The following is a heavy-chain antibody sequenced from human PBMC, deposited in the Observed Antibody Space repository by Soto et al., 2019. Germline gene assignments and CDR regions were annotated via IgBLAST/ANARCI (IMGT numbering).Heavy chain of an antibody. D-gene: IGHD2-8*01. V-gene: IGHV1-2*04. J-gene: IGHJ6*02. CDR1: GHSFTDYH. CDR2: INPKSGGT. CDR3: ARGHSTDCSNGVCSFFYNHEMDV. Sequence: VSVKVSCKASGHSFTDYHIHWVRQAPGQGLEWLGRINPKSGGTSTAQKFQGWVTMTRDRSISTVYMELTRLRSDDTAVYFCARGHSTDCSNGVCSFFYNHEMDVWGQGTTVTVSS.